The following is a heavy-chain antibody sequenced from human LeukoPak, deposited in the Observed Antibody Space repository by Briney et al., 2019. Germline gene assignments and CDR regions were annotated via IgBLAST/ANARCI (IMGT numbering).Heavy chain of an antibody. J-gene: IGHJ4*02. V-gene: IGHV4-59*11. D-gene: IGHD3-9*01. CDR2: INHGGGT. Sequence: MTSETLSLTCSVSGGSISNHYWSWIRQPPGKGPEWIGSINHGGGTNYNPSLKSRVTVSVDTSKNQFSLKLNSVTTADTAVYYCARATFDWLSYFFDCWGQGTLVTVSA. CDR1: GGSISNHY. CDR3: ARATFDWLSYFFDC.